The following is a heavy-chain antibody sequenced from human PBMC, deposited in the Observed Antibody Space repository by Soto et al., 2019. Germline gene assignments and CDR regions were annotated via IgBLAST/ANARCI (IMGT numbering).Heavy chain of an antibody. J-gene: IGHJ6*02. V-gene: IGHV4-39*01. CDR1: GGSMSSRRYF. Sequence: SETLPLTCTVSGGSMSSRRYFLGWIRQPPGKGLEWIGSIYYSGSTYYNPSLKSRVTISVDTSKNQFSLKLSSVTAADTAVYYCARHEASYYYYYGMDVWGQGTTVT. CDR3: ARHEASYYYYYGMDV. CDR2: IYYSGST.